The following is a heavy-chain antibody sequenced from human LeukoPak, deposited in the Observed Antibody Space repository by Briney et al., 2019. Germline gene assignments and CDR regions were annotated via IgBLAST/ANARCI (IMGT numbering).Heavy chain of an antibody. CDR2: INHSGST. J-gene: IGHJ5*02. Sequence: PSETLSLTCSVSGGSISSSSYYWGWIRQPPGKGLEWIGEINHSGSTNYNPSLKSRVTISVDTSKNQFSLKLSSVTAADTAVYYCARHPPNRAYNWFDPWGQGTLVTVSS. V-gene: IGHV4-39*01. CDR3: ARHPPNRAYNWFDP. D-gene: IGHD1-14*01. CDR1: GGSISSSSYY.